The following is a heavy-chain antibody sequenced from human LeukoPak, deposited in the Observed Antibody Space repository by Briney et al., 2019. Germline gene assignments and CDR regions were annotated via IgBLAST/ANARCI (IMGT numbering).Heavy chain of an antibody. CDR2: ISGSGGST. CDR1: GFTFSTYA. CDR3: AKDLDQLFVTVNSY. Sequence: GGSLRLSCAASGFTFSTYAMSWVRQAPGKGLEWVSAISGSGGSTYYADSVKGRFTISRDNSKNTLYLQMNSLRAEDTAVYYCAKDLDQLFVTVNSYWGQGTLVTVSS. D-gene: IGHD4-17*01. V-gene: IGHV3-23*01. J-gene: IGHJ4*02.